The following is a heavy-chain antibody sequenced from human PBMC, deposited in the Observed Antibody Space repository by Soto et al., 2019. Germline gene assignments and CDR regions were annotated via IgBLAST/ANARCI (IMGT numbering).Heavy chain of an antibody. CDR2: IIPIFGTA. D-gene: IGHD5-18*01. Sequence: QVQLVQSGAEVKKPGSSVKVSCKASGGTFSSYAISWVRQAPGQVLEWMGGIIPIFGTANYAQKFQGRVTITADESTSTAYMELRSLRSEDTAVYYCARGRGIQLWSEYYFDYWGQGTLVTVSS. V-gene: IGHV1-69*12. J-gene: IGHJ4*02. CDR3: ARGRGIQLWSEYYFDY. CDR1: GGTFSSYA.